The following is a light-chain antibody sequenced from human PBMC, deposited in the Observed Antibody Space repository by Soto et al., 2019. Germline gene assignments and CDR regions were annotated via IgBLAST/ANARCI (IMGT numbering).Light chain of an antibody. CDR2: FDK. V-gene: IGLV3-21*04. CDR3: QVLDNNTSHRV. J-gene: IGLJ3*02. Sequence: SYELTQPPSVSVAPGKTATISCGGNNIGHKGVHWYQQKPGQDPILVIYFDKDRPSGIPERFSGSNSGNTATLTIARVEAGDEAEYYCQVLDNNTSHRVFGGGTQLTVL. CDR1: NIGHKG.